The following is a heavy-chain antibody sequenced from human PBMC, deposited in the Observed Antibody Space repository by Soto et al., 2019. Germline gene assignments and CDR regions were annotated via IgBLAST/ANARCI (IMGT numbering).Heavy chain of an antibody. Sequence: GGSLRLSCAASGFTFSYYGLHWVRHAPGKGLEWVAGISYDGSNRYYGDSVKGRFSISRDNPNNTLYLQMSSLRDEDTAVYYCAKGGRIPTSSVDYWGQGTLVTVSS. V-gene: IGHV3-30*18. CDR2: ISYDGSNR. CDR3: AKGGRIPTSSVDY. D-gene: IGHD2-2*01. CDR1: GFTFSYYG. J-gene: IGHJ4*02.